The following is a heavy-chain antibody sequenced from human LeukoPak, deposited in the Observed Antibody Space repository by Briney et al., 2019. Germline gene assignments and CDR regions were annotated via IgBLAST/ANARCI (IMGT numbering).Heavy chain of an antibody. D-gene: IGHD1-1*01. CDR3: ARSYQIGTTDY. CDR2: INPDGGET. Sequence: WWSLRLSCTASEIMFDTYWMSWVRQSPLKGLQLSANINPDGGETYYVDSVRGRFTISRDNARNSLYLQMSSLRVDDTAIYYCARSYQIGTTDYWGQGTLVTVSS. J-gene: IGHJ4*02. CDR1: EIMFDTYW. V-gene: IGHV3-7*03.